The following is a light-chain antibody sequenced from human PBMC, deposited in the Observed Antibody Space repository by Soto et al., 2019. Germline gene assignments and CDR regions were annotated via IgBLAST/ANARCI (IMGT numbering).Light chain of an antibody. J-gene: IGLJ2*01. V-gene: IGLV2-14*01. CDR1: SSDVGGYYY. Sequence: QSALTQPASVSGSPGQSITISCTGTSSDVGGYYYVSWYQHHPGKAPKLMIYQVSNRPSGVSNRFSGSKSGNTASLTISGLQAEDEADYYCSSYTSSSTLVVFGGGTQLTVL. CDR3: SSYTSSSTLVV. CDR2: QVS.